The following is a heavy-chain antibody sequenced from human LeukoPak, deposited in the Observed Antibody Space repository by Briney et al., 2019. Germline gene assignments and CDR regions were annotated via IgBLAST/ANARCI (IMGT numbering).Heavy chain of an antibody. V-gene: IGHV3-33*08. CDR2: IWYDGSNK. D-gene: IGHD3-16*02. J-gene: IGHJ5*02. CDR3: ARERNDYVWGSYRYTPIGFDP. CDR1: GFTFSSYA. Sequence: GGSLRLSCAASGFTFSSYAMSWVRQAPGKGLEWVAVIWYDGSNKYYADSVKGRFTISRDNSKNTLYLQMNSLRAEDTAVYYCARERNDYVWGSYRYTPIGFDPWGQGTLVTVSS.